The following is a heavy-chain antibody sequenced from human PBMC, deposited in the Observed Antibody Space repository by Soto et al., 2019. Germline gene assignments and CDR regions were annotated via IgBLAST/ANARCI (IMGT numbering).Heavy chain of an antibody. J-gene: IGHJ4*02. CDR3: AKDAPVGGDYGSGSPLDY. CDR2: ISYDGSNK. V-gene: IGHV3-30*18. Sequence: QVQLVESGGGVVQPGRSLRLSCAASGFTFSSYGMHWVRQAPGKGLEWVAVISYDGSNKYYADSVKGRFTISRDNSKNKLYLQMNSLRAEDTAVYYCAKDAPVGGDYGSGSPLDYWGQGTLVTVSS. D-gene: IGHD3-10*01. CDR1: GFTFSSYG.